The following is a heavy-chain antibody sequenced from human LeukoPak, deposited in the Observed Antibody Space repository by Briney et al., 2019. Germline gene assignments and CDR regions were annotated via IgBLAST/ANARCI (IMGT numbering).Heavy chain of an antibody. CDR2: IIPIFGTA. V-gene: IGHV1-69*13. Sequence: SVKVSCKASGGTFSSYTISWVRQAPGQGLEWMGGIIPIFGTANYAQKFQGKVTITADESTSTAYMELSSLRSEDTAVYYCARGRYSSSINSMDVWGQGTTVTVSS. J-gene: IGHJ6*02. CDR1: GGTFSSYT. D-gene: IGHD6-6*01. CDR3: ARGRYSSSINSMDV.